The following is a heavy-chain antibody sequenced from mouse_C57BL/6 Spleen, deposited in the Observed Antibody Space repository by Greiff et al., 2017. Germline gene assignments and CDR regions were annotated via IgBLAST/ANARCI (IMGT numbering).Heavy chain of an antibody. CDR2: IHPNSGST. D-gene: IGHD2-3*01. J-gene: IGHJ4*01. CDR3: AREGEGYSMDY. V-gene: IGHV1-64*01. CDR1: GYTFTSYW. Sequence: VQLQQPGAELVKPGASVKLSCKASGYTFTSYWMHWVKQRPGQGLEWIGMIHPNSGSTNYNEKFKSKATLTVDKSSSTAYMQLSSLTSEDSAVYYCAREGEGYSMDYWGQGTSVTVSS.